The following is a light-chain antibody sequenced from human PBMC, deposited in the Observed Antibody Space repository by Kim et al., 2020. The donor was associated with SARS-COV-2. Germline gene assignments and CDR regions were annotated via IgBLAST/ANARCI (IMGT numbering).Light chain of an antibody. Sequence: DIQMTQSPSSLPASVGDRVTITCRASQTITTFLNWYQQKPGKAPKPLIYAASNLQSGVPSRFSGSGSGTDFTLTISSLQPEDFATYYCQQTYSVPRTFGQATKVEIK. CDR3: QQTYSVPRT. V-gene: IGKV1-39*01. CDR2: AAS. CDR1: QTITTF. J-gene: IGKJ1*01.